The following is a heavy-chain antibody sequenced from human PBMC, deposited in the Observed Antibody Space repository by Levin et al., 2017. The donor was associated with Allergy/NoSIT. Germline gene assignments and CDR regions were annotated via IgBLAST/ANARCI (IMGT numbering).Heavy chain of an antibody. J-gene: IGHJ3*02. V-gene: IGHV3-11*05. D-gene: IGHD5-18*01. CDR1: GFTFSDYY. Sequence: GGSLRLSCAASGFTFSDYYMSWIRQAPGKGLEWVSYISSSSSYTNYADSVKGRFTISRDNAKNSLYLQMNSLRAEDTAVYYCARGGYSYANDAFDIWGQGTMVTVSS. CDR3: ARGGYSYANDAFDI. CDR2: ISSSSSYT.